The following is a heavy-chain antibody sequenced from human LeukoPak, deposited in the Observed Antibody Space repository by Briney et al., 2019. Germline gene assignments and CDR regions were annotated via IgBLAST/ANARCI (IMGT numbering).Heavy chain of an antibody. D-gene: IGHD2-2*01. J-gene: IGHJ4*02. CDR2: ISSSSSYI. V-gene: IGHV3-21*01. CDR1: GFTFSRYT. CDR3: ASPTLGYCSSTDCYDFDY. Sequence: PGGSLRLSCAASGFTFSRYTMNWVRQAPGKGLEWVSSISSSSSYIYYADSVKGRFTVSRDNAKNSLYLQMNSLGAEDTAVYYCASPTLGYCSSTDCYDFDYWGQGTPVTVSS.